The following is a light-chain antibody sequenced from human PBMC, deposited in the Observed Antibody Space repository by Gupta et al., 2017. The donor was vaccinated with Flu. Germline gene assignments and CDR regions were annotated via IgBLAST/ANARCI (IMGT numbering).Light chain of an antibody. Sequence: DTVLAQSLATLPLYPGDRATRSCRAILRIRTYLAWYQHKPGPAPRLPLFDYSNSAIGIPGRCSGSGSEIEFTLTRSGGEDVEFAVCYQPQQNSPLTFGQGTRLEIK. CDR2: DYS. CDR1: LRIRTY. CDR3: PQQNSPLT. J-gene: IGKJ5*01. V-gene: IGKV3-11*01.